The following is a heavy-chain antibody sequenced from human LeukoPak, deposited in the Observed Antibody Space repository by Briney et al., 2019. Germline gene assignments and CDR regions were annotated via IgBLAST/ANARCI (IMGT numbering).Heavy chain of an antibody. CDR3: ARVGYSSGWYVDY. V-gene: IGHV4-34*01. J-gene: IGHJ4*02. D-gene: IGHD6-19*01. CDR1: GGSFSGYY. Sequence: KPSETLSLTCAVYGGSFSGYYWSWIRQPPGKGLEWIGEINHSGSTNYNPSLKSRVSISVDTSRNQFSLKLSSVTAADSAVYYCARVGYSSGWYVDYWGQGTLVTVSS. CDR2: INHSGST.